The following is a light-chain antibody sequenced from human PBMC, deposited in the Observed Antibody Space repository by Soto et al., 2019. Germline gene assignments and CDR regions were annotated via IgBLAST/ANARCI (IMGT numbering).Light chain of an antibody. CDR1: QGIRND. CDR2: AAS. Sequence: IQRTQSPSTLSASVGDRVTITCRASQGIRNDLGWYQQKPGKAPKLLIYAASSLQSGVPSRFSGSGSGTDFTLTISSLKTEDFATYYCLQEHNYTPTFGQGTKVDIK. J-gene: IGKJ1*01. CDR3: LQEHNYTPT. V-gene: IGKV1-6*01.